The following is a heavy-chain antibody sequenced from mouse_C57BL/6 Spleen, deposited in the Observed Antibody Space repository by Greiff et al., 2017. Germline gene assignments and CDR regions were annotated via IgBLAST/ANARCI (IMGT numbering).Heavy chain of an antibody. J-gene: IGHJ2*01. CDR3: ATADDYDLYYFDY. CDR1: GYTFTSYW. D-gene: IGHD2-4*01. CDR2: IDPNSGGT. Sequence: VQVVESGAELVKPGASVKLSCKASGYTFTSYWMHWVKQRPGRGLEWIGRIDPNSGGTKYNEKFKSKATLTVDKPSSTAYMQLSSLTSEDSAVYYCATADDYDLYYFDYWGQGTTLTVSS. V-gene: IGHV1-72*01.